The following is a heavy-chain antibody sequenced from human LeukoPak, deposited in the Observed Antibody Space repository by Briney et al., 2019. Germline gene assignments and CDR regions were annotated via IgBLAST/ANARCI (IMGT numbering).Heavy chain of an antibody. Sequence: PGGSLRLSCAASGFTFSNYWMMWVRQAPGKGLEWVANIKEDGSEEHYVDSQRGRFTISRDNAQNSLYLQINSLRVEDTAVYYCARVEVVVPGAFDYFEYWGQGTLVTVSS. CDR2: IKEDGSEE. V-gene: IGHV3-7*01. J-gene: IGHJ4*02. CDR1: GFTFSNYW. CDR3: ARVEVVVPGAFDYFEY. D-gene: IGHD2-2*01.